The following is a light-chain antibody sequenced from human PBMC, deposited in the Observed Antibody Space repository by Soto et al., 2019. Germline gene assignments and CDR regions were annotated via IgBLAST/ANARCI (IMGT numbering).Light chain of an antibody. J-gene: IGKJ1*01. Sequence: EIVLTQSPGTLYLSPWERATLSCRASQSVSSYLAWYQQKPGQAPRLLIYDASNRATGIPARFSGSGSGTDFTLTISSLEPEDFAVYYCQQRSNWPPSWTFGQGTKVDI. CDR3: QQRSNWPPSWT. CDR1: QSVSSY. V-gene: IGKV3-11*01. CDR2: DAS.